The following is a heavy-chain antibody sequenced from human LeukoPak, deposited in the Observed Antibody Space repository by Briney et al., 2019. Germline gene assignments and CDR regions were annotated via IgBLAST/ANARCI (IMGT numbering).Heavy chain of an antibody. V-gene: IGHV1-18*01. Sequence: ASVKVSCKASGYTFTNYGISWVRQAPGQGLEWMGWISDYSGNTNYAQKFQGRVTMTTDTYTSTAYMEVRSLRSDDTAVYYCARDVYDLRGYQLPLDYWGQGTLVTVSS. CDR2: ISDYSGNT. D-gene: IGHD2-2*01. CDR3: ARDVYDLRGYQLPLDY. CDR1: GYTFTNYG. J-gene: IGHJ4*02.